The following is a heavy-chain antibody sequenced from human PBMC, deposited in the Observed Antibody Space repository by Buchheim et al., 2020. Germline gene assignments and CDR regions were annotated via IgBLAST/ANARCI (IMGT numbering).Heavy chain of an antibody. V-gene: IGHV4-34*01. Sequence: QVQLQQWGAGLLKPSETLSLTCAVYGGSFSGYYWSWIRQPPGKGMEWIGEINHSGSTNYNPSLKSRVTISVDTSKNQFSLKLSSVTASDTAVYYCARGLGYCSSTSCYNPRCDPWGQGTL. J-gene: IGHJ5*02. CDR3: ARGLGYCSSTSCYNPRCDP. CDR2: INHSGST. CDR1: GGSFSGYY. D-gene: IGHD2-2*01.